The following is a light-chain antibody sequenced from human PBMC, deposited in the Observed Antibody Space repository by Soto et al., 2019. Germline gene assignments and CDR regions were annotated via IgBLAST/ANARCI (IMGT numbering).Light chain of an antibody. Sequence: DIQMTQSPSFVSASIGDRVTITCRASQDIGVRSAWFQQKPGKAPKYLIQSASSLQSGVPSRFRGSGSGTDFTLTISNLQSEDFAVYHCQQYDKWPRTFGQGTKVDVK. V-gene: IGKV1D-16*01. CDR3: QQYDKWPRT. CDR1: QDIGVR. J-gene: IGKJ1*01. CDR2: SAS.